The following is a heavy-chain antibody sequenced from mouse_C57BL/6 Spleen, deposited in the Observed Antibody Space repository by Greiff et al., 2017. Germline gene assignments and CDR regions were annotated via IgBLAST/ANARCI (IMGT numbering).Heavy chain of an antibody. D-gene: IGHD1-1*01. CDR2: VNPSSGGT. V-gene: IGHV1-53*01. CDR3: AREGDYCYGRYYFDY. Sequence: QVQLQQPGTELVKPGASVKLSCKASGYTFTSYWMHWVKPRPGQGLEWIGNVNPSSGGTNYNEKFKSKATLAVDKSSSTAYKQLSSLPSEDPAVYYCAREGDYCYGRYYFDYWGKGTTLTVS. J-gene: IGHJ2*01. CDR1: GYTFTSYW.